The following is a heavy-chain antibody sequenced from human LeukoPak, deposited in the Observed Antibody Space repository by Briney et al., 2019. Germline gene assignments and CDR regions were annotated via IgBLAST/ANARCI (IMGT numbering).Heavy chain of an antibody. J-gene: IGHJ4*02. CDR1: GFTFSSCT. D-gene: IGHD3-22*01. V-gene: IGHV3-21*01. CDR2: ISRSSIYK. CDR3: ARANYDSSGYYPLIYY. Sequence: GGSLRLSCAASGFTFSSCTMTWVRQAPGKGLEWVSSISRSSIYKYYADSLKGRFTISRDNAKNSLYLQMNSLRAEDTAVYYCARANYDSSGYYPLIYYWGQGTLVTVSS.